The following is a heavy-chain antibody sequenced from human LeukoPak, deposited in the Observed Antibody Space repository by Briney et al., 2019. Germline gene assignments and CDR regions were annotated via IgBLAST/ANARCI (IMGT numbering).Heavy chain of an antibody. CDR1: GCSFTSYW. CDR3: ARIGRYYFDY. J-gene: IGHJ4*02. Sequence: GEALQISWKGFGCSFTSYWIGWGGRMPGKGGDWMGIIHPAHSHTRYPPSFQRQLPISAHKSIRTAYLQSRSLHASDTAMYYCARIGRYYFDYWGQGTLLTVSS. CDR2: IHPAHSHT. V-gene: IGHV5-51*01.